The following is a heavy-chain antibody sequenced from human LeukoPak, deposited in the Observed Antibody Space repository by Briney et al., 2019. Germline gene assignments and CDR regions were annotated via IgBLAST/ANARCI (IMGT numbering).Heavy chain of an antibody. CDR1: GFTFSSYW. CDR2: IWYDGSNK. Sequence: GGSLRLSCAASGFTFSSYWMSWVRQAPGKGLEWVAVIWYDGSNKYYADSVKGRFTISRDNSKNTLYLQMNSLRAEDTAVYYCARDHLSTPSDWGQGTMVTVSS. J-gene: IGHJ3*01. V-gene: IGHV3-33*08. CDR3: ARDHLSTPSD. D-gene: IGHD2/OR15-2a*01.